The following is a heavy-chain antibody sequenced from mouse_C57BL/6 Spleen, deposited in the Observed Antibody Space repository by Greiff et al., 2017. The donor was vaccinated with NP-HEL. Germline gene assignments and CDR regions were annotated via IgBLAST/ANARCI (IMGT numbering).Heavy chain of an antibody. D-gene: IGHD1-1*01. CDR2: INPNYGTT. CDR3: ARVWNYYGSSFYAMDY. CDR1: GYSFTDYN. Sequence: EVQLKESGPELVKPGASVKISCKASGYSFTDYNMNWVKQSNGKGLEWIGVINPNYGTTSYNQKFKGKATLTGDQSSSTAYMQLNSLTSEDSAVYYCARVWNYYGSSFYAMDYWGQGTSVTVSS. V-gene: IGHV1-39*01. J-gene: IGHJ4*01.